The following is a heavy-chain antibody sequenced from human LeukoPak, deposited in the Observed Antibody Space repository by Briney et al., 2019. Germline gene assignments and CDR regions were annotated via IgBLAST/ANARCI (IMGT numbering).Heavy chain of an antibody. Sequence: GGSLRLSCAASGFTFSDYYMSWIRQAPGKGLEWVSCISSGGSTIYYADSVKGRFTISRDNAKNSLYLQMNSLRAEDTAVYYCARDLVDFASWFDPWGQGTLVTVSS. CDR1: GFTFSDYY. V-gene: IGHV3-11*01. CDR3: ARDLVDFASWFDP. J-gene: IGHJ5*02. CDR2: ISSGGSTI.